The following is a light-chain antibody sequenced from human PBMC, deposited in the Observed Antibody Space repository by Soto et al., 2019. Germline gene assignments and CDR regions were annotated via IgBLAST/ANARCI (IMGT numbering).Light chain of an antibody. Sequence: QSALTQPASVSGSPGQSITISCTGTSSNVGSYILVSWYQQHPGKAPRLMIYEASKRPSGVSNRFSGSKSGNTASLTISGLQAEDEADYYCCSYAGSSTYVFGGGTKLTVL. V-gene: IGLV2-23*01. CDR1: SSNVGSYIL. J-gene: IGLJ2*01. CDR3: CSYAGSSTYV. CDR2: EAS.